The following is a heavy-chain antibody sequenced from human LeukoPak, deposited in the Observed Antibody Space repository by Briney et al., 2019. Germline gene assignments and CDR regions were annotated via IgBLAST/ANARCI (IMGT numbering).Heavy chain of an antibody. CDR2: ISYDGSNK. D-gene: IGHD2-2*01. Sequence: HPGGSLRLSCAASGFTFSSYGMHWVRQAPGKGLEWVAVISYDGSNKYYADSVKGRFTISRDNSKNTLYLQMNSLRAEDTAVYYCAKGQYAPYSRVPAANRWFDPWGQGTLVTVSS. CDR3: AKGQYAPYSRVPAANRWFDP. CDR1: GFTFSSYG. J-gene: IGHJ5*02. V-gene: IGHV3-30*18.